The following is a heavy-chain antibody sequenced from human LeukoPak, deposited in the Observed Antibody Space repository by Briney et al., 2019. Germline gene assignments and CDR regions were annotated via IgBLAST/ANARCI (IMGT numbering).Heavy chain of an antibody. Sequence: SGGSLRLSCAASGFTFSSYAMQWVREAPGKGVEWGAVISYDGINKYYADSVKGRFTISRDSSKNTLYLQMNSLRAEDTAVYYCAREYYDFWSGYYKPEYFQHWGQGTLVTVSS. CDR2: ISYDGINK. CDR3: AREYYDFWSGYYKPEYFQH. D-gene: IGHD3-3*01. CDR1: GFTFSSYA. V-gene: IGHV3-30-3*01. J-gene: IGHJ1*01.